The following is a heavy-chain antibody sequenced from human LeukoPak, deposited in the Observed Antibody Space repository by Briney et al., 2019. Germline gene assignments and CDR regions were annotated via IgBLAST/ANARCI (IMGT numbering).Heavy chain of an antibody. CDR3: AKPLEQWLVPWDY. CDR1: GFTFSSYA. J-gene: IGHJ4*02. Sequence: GGSLRLSCAASGFTFSSYAMSWVRQAPGKGLEWVSAISGSGGSTYYEDSVKGRFTISRDNSKNTLYLQMNSLRAEDTAVYYCAKPLEQWLVPWDYWGQGTLVTVSS. D-gene: IGHD6-19*01. CDR2: ISGSGGST. V-gene: IGHV3-23*01.